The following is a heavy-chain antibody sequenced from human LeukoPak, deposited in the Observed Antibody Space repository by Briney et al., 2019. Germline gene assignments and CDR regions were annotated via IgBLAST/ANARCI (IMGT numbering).Heavy chain of an antibody. CDR3: ARTRPPGGSSGWPYMDV. D-gene: IGHD6-19*01. J-gene: IGHJ6*03. CDR1: GYTLTELS. V-gene: IGHV1-24*01. CDR2: FDPEDGET. Sequence: ASVKVSCKVSGYTLTELSMHWVRQAPGKGLEWMGGFDPEDGETIYAQKFQGRVTMTTDTSTSTAYMELRSLRSDDTAVYYCARTRPPGGSSGWPYMDVWGKGTTVTVSS.